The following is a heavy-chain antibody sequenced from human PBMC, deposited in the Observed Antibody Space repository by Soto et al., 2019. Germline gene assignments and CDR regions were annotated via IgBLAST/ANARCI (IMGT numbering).Heavy chain of an antibody. J-gene: IGHJ4*02. V-gene: IGHV3-30-3*01. D-gene: IGHD6-19*01. CDR3: ARSPYSSGWYVLDY. CDR2: ISYDGSNK. Sequence: GGSLRLSCAASGFTFSSYAMHWVRQAPGKGLEWVAVISYDGSNKYYADSVKGRFTISRDNSKNTLYLQMNSLRAEDTAVYYCARSPYSSGWYVLDYWGQGTLVTVSS. CDR1: GFTFSSYA.